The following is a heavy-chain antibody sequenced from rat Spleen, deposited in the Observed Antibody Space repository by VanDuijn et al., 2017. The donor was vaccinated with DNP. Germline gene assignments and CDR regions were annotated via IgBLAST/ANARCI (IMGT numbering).Heavy chain of an antibody. J-gene: IGHJ4*01. CDR2: ISPSGSRT. CDR1: GFTFSKYD. CDR3: ARLSRYAVDA. Sequence: EVQLVESGGGLVQPGRSLKLSCAASGFTFSKYDMAWVRQAPTKGLEWVASISPSGSRTYYPDSVKGRFTISRDNAKSTLYLQMDSLRSEDTATYYCARLSRYAVDAWGQGTSVTVSS. V-gene: IGHV5-25*01.